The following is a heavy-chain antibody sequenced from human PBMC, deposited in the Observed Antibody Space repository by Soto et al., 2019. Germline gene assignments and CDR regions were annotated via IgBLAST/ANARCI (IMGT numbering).Heavy chain of an antibody. CDR2: ISSSSSYI. J-gene: IGHJ5*02. CDR1: GLTFSSYT. V-gene: IGHV3-21*01. D-gene: IGHD2-15*01. Sequence: PGGSLRLSCAASGLTFSSYTMNWVRQAPGKGLEWVSSISSSSSYIYYADSVKGRFTISRDNAKNSLYLQMNSLRAEDTAVYYCARDHTEYCSGGSCYWFDPWGQGTLVTVSS. CDR3: ARDHTEYCSGGSCYWFDP.